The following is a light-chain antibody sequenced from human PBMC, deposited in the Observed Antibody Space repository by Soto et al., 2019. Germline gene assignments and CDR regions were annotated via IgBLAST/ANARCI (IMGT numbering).Light chain of an antibody. V-gene: IGKV3-20*01. CDR1: QTIDNT. J-gene: IGKJ1*01. CDR3: QQCGSSPWT. Sequence: EIVMTQSPATLSLSPGERATLSFRASQTIDNTLAWYQRKPGQAPRLLIYAASSRATGIPDRFSGGGSGTDFTLTISRLEPEDFAVYYCQQCGSSPWTFGQGTKVDIK. CDR2: AAS.